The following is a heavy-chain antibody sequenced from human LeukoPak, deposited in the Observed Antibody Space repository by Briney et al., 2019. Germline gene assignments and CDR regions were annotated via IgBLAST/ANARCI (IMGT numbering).Heavy chain of an antibody. J-gene: IGHJ4*02. CDR3: ARDPIIVGAAINY. CDR2: IYDSGII. D-gene: IGHD1-26*01. V-gene: IGHV4-39*07. CDR1: GGSISSGSYY. Sequence: PSETLSLTCTVSGGSISSGSYYWGWIRQPPGKGLEWIGSIYDSGIIYYNSSLKSRVTISEDTSKNQFSLRLSSVTVADTAVYYCARDPIIVGAAINYWGQGTLVTVSS.